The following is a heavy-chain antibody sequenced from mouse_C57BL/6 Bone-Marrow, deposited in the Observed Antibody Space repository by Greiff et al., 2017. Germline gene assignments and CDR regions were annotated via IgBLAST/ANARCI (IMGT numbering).Heavy chain of an antibody. Sequence: VKLQQSGAELVRPGASVKLSCTASGFNIKDDYMHWVKQRPEQGLEWIGGIDPENGDTEYAPKFQGKATISADKSSNTAYLQLSRLTSDDTAIYYCARWGDAWFAYWGQGTLVTVSA. J-gene: IGHJ3*01. CDR2: IDPENGDT. CDR1: GFNIKDDY. CDR3: ARWGDAWFAY. D-gene: IGHD2-3*01. V-gene: IGHV14-4*01.